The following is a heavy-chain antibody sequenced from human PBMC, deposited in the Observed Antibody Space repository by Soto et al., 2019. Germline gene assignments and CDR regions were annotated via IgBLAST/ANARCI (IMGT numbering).Heavy chain of an antibody. CDR2: ISTTGSTI. J-gene: IGHJ2*01. V-gene: IGHV3-11*01. CDR1: GFTFSDYY. Sequence: QVQLVESGGGLVKPGGSLRLSCAASGFTFSDYYMSWIRQAPGKGLEWVAYISTTGSTIYYPDSVKGRFTISRDNAKKSLYLHMNSLRAEDTAVYYCARAVGSGRSYWYFDPWGRGTLVTVTS. D-gene: IGHD3-10*01. CDR3: ARAVGSGRSYWYFDP.